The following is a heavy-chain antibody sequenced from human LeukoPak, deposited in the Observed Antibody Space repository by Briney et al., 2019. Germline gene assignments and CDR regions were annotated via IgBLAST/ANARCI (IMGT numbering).Heavy chain of an antibody. CDR1: GFAFRTYE. CDR3: ARESRAGYDDVWESYRYTGLDY. J-gene: IGHJ4*02. Sequence: PGGSLRLSCAASGFAFRTYEMNWVRQAPGKGLEWVSYISNSGSTIYYADSVKGRFTISRDNAKNSLYLQMNSLRAENTAVYYCARESRAGYDDVWESYRYTGLDYWGQGTLVSASS. D-gene: IGHD3-16*02. CDR2: ISNSGSTI. V-gene: IGHV3-48*03.